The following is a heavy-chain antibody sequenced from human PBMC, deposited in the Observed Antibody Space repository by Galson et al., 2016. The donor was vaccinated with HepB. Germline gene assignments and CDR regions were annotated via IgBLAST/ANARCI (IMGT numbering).Heavy chain of an antibody. CDR1: GFTVSSSD. CDR3: ARDVSFCSGGGCYSGGVDY. D-gene: IGHD2-15*01. CDR2: INSGASR. Sequence: SLRLSCAASGFTVSSSDMSWVRQAPGKGLECVSVINSGASRYYADSVKGRFTISRDNSKNTLYLQMESPRDDDTAVYYCARDVSFCSGGGCYSGGVDYWGLGTLVTVSS. V-gene: IGHV3-53*01. J-gene: IGHJ4*01.